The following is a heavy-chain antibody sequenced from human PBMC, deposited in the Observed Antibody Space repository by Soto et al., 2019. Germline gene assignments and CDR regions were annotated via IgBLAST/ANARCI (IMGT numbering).Heavy chain of an antibody. CDR1: GGSISSGDYY. J-gene: IGHJ4*02. V-gene: IGHV4-30-4*01. D-gene: IGHD3-22*01. CDR3: ARRHYYDSSGNPSDY. Sequence: SETLSLTCTVSGGSISSGDYYWSWIRQPPGKGLEWIGYIYYSGSTYYNPSLKSRVTISVDTSKNQFSLKLSSVTAADTAVYYCARRHYYDSSGNPSDYWGQGTLVTVSS. CDR2: IYYSGST.